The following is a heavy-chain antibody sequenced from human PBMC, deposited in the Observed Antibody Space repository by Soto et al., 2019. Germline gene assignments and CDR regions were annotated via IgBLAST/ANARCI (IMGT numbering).Heavy chain of an antibody. J-gene: IGHJ2*01. Sequence: QVQLQESGPGLVKPSQTLSLTCTVSGGSISSGGYYWSWIRQHPGKGLEWIGYIYYSGSTYYNPSLKSRVTISVDTSKNQFSLKLSSVTAADTAVYYCAREVQYYDILTGYPSRDYFDLWGRGTLVTVSS. D-gene: IGHD3-9*01. CDR1: GGSISSGGYY. CDR2: IYYSGST. V-gene: IGHV4-31*03. CDR3: AREVQYYDILTGYPSRDYFDL.